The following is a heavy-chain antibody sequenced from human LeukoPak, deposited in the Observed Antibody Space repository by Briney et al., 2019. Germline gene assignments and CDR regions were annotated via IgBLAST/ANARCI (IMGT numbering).Heavy chain of an antibody. Sequence: ASVKVSCKASGGTFSSYAISWVRQAPGQGLEWMGGIIPIFGTANYAQKFQGRVTITADESTSTAYMELSSLRSEDTAVYYCARSGLVPRYNWFDPWGQGTLVTVSS. CDR2: IIPIFGTA. D-gene: IGHD6-13*01. V-gene: IGHV1-69*13. CDR1: GGTFSSYA. CDR3: ARSGLVPRYNWFDP. J-gene: IGHJ5*02.